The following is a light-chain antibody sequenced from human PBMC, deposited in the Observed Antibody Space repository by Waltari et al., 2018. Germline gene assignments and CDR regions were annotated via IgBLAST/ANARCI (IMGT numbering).Light chain of an antibody. CDR2: KAS. V-gene: IGKV1-5*03. CDR3: REYDTLPVT. Sequence: DIQMTQSPSTLSASVGDRVTITCRASQSGKNNLAWYQRKPGKAPKVLIHKASRLESGVPSRCSGSGYGTEFTVTISSLQPDDFATYCCREYDTLPVTFGGGTKVEIK. CDR1: QSGKNN. J-gene: IGKJ4*01.